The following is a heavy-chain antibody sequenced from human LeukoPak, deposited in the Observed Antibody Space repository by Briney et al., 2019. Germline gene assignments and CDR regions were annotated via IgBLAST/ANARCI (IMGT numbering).Heavy chain of an antibody. Sequence: SETLSLTCTVSGGSISTNPYYWGWIRQPPGRGLEWIGYIYYSGSTNYNPSLKSRVTISVDTSKNQFSLKLSSVTAADTAVYYCARGTYDFWSGYYGPYFDYWGQGTLVTVSS. CDR2: IYYSGST. CDR3: ARGTYDFWSGYYGPYFDY. CDR1: GGSISTNPYY. J-gene: IGHJ4*02. D-gene: IGHD3-3*01. V-gene: IGHV4-61*05.